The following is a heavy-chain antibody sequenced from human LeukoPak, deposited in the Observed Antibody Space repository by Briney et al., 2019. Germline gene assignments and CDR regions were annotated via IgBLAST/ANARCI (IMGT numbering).Heavy chain of an antibody. Sequence: PGGSLRLSCAASGFTFSSHGMHWVRQAPGKGLEWVAFIRYDGSNKYYADSVKGRFTISRDNSKNTLYLQMNSLRAEDTAVYYCAKDGRYCSGGSCLFPFDYWGQGTLVTVSS. D-gene: IGHD2-15*01. CDR2: IRYDGSNK. CDR1: GFTFSSHG. V-gene: IGHV3-30*02. J-gene: IGHJ4*02. CDR3: AKDGRYCSGGSCLFPFDY.